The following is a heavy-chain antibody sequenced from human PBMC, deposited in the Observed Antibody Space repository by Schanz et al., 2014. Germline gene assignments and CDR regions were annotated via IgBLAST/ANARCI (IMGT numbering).Heavy chain of an antibody. CDR1: AYSLTGYY. Sequence: QVQLVQSGAEVKKPGASVKVSCKASAYSLTGYYLHWVRQAPGQGLEWMGWINPNNGGTNYAQKFQGRVTRTRDTSISTAYMEMTRLTSDDTAVYYCARDGIGADKRWGQGTLVTVSS. J-gene: IGHJ4*02. CDR3: ARDGIGADKR. D-gene: IGHD6-13*01. V-gene: IGHV1-2*02. CDR2: INPNNGGT.